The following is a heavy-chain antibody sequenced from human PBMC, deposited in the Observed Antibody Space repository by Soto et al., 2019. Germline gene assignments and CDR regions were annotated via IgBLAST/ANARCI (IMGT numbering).Heavy chain of an antibody. CDR2: IFQSGST. J-gene: IGHJ4*02. CDR3: ARVYSGSYSDY. CDR1: GGSISSNNW. V-gene: IGHV4-4*02. Sequence: QVQLQESGPGLVKPSGTLSLTCAVSGGSISSNNWWSWVRQPPGKGLEWIGEIFQSGSTHYSPSLKSRVTISVDKSKNQFSLKLTSVTAADTAVYHCARVYSGSYSDYWSQGTLVTVSS. D-gene: IGHD1-26*01.